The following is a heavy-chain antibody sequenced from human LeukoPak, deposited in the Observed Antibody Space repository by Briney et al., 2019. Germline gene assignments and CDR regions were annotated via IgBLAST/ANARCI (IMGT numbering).Heavy chain of an antibody. Sequence: PSETLSLTCAVYGGSFSGYYWSWIRQPPGKGLEWIGEINHSGSTNYNPSLKSRVTISVDTSKNQFSLKLSSVTAADTAVYYCARVGCCSTSCYYYFDYWGQGTLVTVSS. CDR1: GGSFSGYY. CDR2: INHSGST. J-gene: IGHJ4*02. V-gene: IGHV4-34*01. D-gene: IGHD2-2*01. CDR3: ARVGCCSTSCYYYFDY.